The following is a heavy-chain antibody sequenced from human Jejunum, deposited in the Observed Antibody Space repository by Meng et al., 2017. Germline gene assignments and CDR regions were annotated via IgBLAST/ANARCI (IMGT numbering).Heavy chain of an antibody. CDR2: TYYRSKWYN. CDR1: GDSVSSNSAA. J-gene: IGHJ4*02. D-gene: IGHD1-1*01. Sequence: QVQLSQSGPGLVKPPQTLSLTCAISGDSVSSNSAAWNWIRQSPSRGLEWLGRTYYRSKWYNQYAVHVRSRITINPDTSKNQFSLHLDSVTPEDTAVYYCASWRYDHWGQGTLVTVSS. CDR3: ASWRYDH. V-gene: IGHV6-1*01.